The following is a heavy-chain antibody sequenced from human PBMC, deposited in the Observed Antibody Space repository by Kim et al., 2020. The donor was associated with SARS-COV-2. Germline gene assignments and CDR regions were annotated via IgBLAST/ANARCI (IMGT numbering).Heavy chain of an antibody. Sequence: LSLTCAASGFTFSDYYMSWIRQAPGEGLEWVSYISGSGSSIYYADSVKGRFTISRDNAKNSLYLQMNSLRAEDTAVYYCARRSTYSNSAFDFWGQGTLVTVSA. V-gene: IGHV3-11*01. D-gene: IGHD1-26*01. CDR1: GFTFSDYY. CDR2: ISGSGSSI. J-gene: IGHJ4*02. CDR3: ARRSTYSNSAFDF.